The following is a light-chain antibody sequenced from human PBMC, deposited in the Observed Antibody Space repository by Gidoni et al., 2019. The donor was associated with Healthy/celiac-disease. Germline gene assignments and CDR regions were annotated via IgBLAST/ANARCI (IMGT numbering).Light chain of an antibody. CDR2: KAS. Sequence: DIQMTQSPSTLAASVGDRVTITCRASQSISSWLAWYQQKPGKAPKLLIYKASSLESGGPSRCSGSGSGTEFTLTISSLQPDDFATYYCQQYNSYPLATFXPXTKVDIK. J-gene: IGKJ3*01. CDR3: QQYNSYPLAT. V-gene: IGKV1-5*03. CDR1: QSISSW.